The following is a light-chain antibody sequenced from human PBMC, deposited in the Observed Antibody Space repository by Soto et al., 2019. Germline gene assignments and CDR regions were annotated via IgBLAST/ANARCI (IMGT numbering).Light chain of an antibody. CDR2: DVT. CDR3: SSCTGSSTHVT. V-gene: IGLV2-14*03. J-gene: IGLJ2*01. Sequence: QSALTQPASVSGSPGQSITISCTGTSNDIGGYKYVSWYQQHPGKAPKLMIYDVTTRPSGVSNRFAGSKSGNTASLTISGLQPEDDADYYCSSCTGSSTHVTFGGGTKVTVL. CDR1: SNDIGGYKY.